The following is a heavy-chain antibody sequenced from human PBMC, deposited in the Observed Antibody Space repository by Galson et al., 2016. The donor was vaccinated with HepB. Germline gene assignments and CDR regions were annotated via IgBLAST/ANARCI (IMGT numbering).Heavy chain of an antibody. J-gene: IGHJ4*02. Sequence: KGLEWVSLIYPDGSAYYTDSVKGRFTISRDSSKNTLFLQMNSLRAEDTAVYYCASLTSSGWYGVYWGRGSLVAVSS. CDR2: IYPDGSA. CDR3: ASLTSSGWYGVY. V-gene: IGHV3-53*01. D-gene: IGHD6-19*01.